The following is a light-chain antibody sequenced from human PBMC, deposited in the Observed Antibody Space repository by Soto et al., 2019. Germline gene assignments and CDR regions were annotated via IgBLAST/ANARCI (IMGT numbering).Light chain of an antibody. CDR3: AAWDDSLNGWV. Sequence: QSVLTQPPSASGTPGQRVTISCSGSRSNIKSNTVNWYQQLPGTAPKLLIFNNNQWPSGVPDRFSGSKSGTSASLAISGLQSGDEADYYCAAWDDSLNGWVFGGGTKVTVL. CDR1: RSNIKSNT. CDR2: NNN. V-gene: IGLV1-44*01. J-gene: IGLJ3*02.